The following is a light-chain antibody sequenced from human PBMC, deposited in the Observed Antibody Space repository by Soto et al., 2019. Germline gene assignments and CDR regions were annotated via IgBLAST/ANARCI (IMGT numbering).Light chain of an antibody. CDR1: SSDVGSYNL. Sequence: QSALTQPASVSGSPGQSITIACTGTSSDVGSYNLVSWYQQRPGKAPKLIIYEGSKRPSGVSIRFSASKSGNTASLTISGLQAEDESDYYCSSYARSGTDVFGTGTKLTVL. CDR2: EGS. J-gene: IGLJ1*01. CDR3: SSYARSGTDV. V-gene: IGLV2-23*01.